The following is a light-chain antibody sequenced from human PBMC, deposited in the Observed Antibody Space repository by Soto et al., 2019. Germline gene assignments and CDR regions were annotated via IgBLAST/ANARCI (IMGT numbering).Light chain of an antibody. V-gene: IGKV3-11*01. CDR2: DAS. Sequence: EIVLTQSPATLSLSPGERATLSCRASQSVSSYLASYQQKPGQAPRLLIYDASNRATGIPARFSGSGSGTDFTLTISSLEPEDFAVYYGQQRSNWPPITFGQGTRLEIK. J-gene: IGKJ5*01. CDR1: QSVSSY. CDR3: QQRSNWPPIT.